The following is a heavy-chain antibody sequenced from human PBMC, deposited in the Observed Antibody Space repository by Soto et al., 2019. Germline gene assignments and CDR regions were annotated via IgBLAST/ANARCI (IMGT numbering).Heavy chain of an antibody. CDR3: ARESRYCSGGTCSSQHAFDI. J-gene: IGHJ3*02. Sequence: PVGSLILSCAASAFTLGGYSMHWVRQAPGKGLEWVAVISYDGSNKNYVDSVKGRFTISRDNSKNTLYLQMNSLRGEDTAVYYCARESRYCSGGTCSSQHAFDIWGQGTMVTVSS. D-gene: IGHD2-15*01. CDR1: AFTLGGYS. CDR2: ISYDGSNK. V-gene: IGHV3-30*04.